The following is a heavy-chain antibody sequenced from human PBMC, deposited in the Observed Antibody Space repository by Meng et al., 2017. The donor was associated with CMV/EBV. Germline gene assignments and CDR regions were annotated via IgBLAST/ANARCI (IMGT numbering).Heavy chain of an antibody. V-gene: IGHV3-23*01. Sequence: SGFTLSSYAMTWFRQPPGQGLEWVSVISSSGDTTYYADSVKGRFTISRDNSKNTLYVQMNSLKAEDTAVYFCAKVTRPAPTYYLDYWGQGTLVTVSS. D-gene: IGHD3-16*01. CDR2: ISSSGDTT. CDR1: GFTLSSYA. CDR3: AKVTRPAPTYYLDY. J-gene: IGHJ4*02.